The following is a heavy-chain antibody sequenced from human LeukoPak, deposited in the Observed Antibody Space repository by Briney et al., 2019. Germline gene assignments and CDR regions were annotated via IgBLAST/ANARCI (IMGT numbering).Heavy chain of an antibody. CDR3: ATGRYCSGGSCYLDY. J-gene: IGHJ4*02. V-gene: IGHV1-69-2*01. Sequence: VKISCKVSGYTFTDYYMHWVQHAPGKGLEGMGLVDPEDGETIYAEKFQGRVTITADTSKATDYMELSSLRSEDTAVYYCATGRYCSGGSCYLDYWGQGTLVTVSS. D-gene: IGHD2-15*01. CDR1: GYTFTDYY. CDR2: VDPEDGET.